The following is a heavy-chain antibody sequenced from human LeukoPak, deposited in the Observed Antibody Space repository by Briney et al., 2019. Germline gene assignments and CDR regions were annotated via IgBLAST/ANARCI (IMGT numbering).Heavy chain of an antibody. CDR2: MNPNSGNT. Sequence: ASVKVSCKASGYTFTSYDISWVRQATGQGLEWMGWMNPNSGNTGYAQKFQGRVTITRNTSISTAYMELSSLRSEDTAVYYCARVQSQFRFGRKKVYYFDYWGQGTLVTVSS. CDR3: ARVQSQFRFGRKKVYYFDY. D-gene: IGHD3-10*01. V-gene: IGHV1-8*03. CDR1: GYTFTSYD. J-gene: IGHJ4*02.